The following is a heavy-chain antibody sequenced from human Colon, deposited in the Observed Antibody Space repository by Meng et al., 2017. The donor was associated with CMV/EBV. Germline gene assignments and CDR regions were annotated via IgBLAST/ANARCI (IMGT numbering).Heavy chain of an antibody. CDR1: VYSFINYC. CDR3: VREVVPAAMAYYYYGMDV. V-gene: IGHV1-46*01. CDR2: INPSGVGT. Sequence: ASVNVSCKASVYSFINYCMYWVRQAPGQGLEWMGMINPSGVGTSYAQKFQGRVTMTRDTSESTFYMELGSLRSEDTAVYYCVREVVPAAMAYYYYGMDVWGQGTTVTVSS. D-gene: IGHD2-2*01. J-gene: IGHJ6*02.